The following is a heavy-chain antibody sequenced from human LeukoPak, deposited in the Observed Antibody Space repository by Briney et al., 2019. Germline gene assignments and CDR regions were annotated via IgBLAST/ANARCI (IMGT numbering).Heavy chain of an antibody. CDR3: ARGISVDTARRGDAFDI. D-gene: IGHD5-18*01. V-gene: IGHV3-20*04. CDR2: INWNGGST. J-gene: IGHJ3*02. CDR1: GFTFYDYG. Sequence: GGSLRLSCAASGFTFYDYGMSWVRQAPGKGLEWVSGINWNGGSTGYADSVKGRFTISRDNANNSLYLQMNSPRAEDTALYYCARGISVDTARRGDAFDIWGQGTMVTVSS.